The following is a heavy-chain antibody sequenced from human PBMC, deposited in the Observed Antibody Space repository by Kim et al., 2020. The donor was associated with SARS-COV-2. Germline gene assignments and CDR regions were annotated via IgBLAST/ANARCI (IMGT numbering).Heavy chain of an antibody. D-gene: IGHD7-27*01. CDR3: ARHLGRRDAFDI. Sequence: YSNPSLKSRVTISVDTSKNQFSLKLSSVTAADTAVYYCARHLGRRDAFDIWGQGTMVTVSS. V-gene: IGHV4-39*01. J-gene: IGHJ3*02.